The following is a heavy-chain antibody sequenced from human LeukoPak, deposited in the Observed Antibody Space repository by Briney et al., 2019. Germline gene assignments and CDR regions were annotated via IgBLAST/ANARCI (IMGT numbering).Heavy chain of an antibody. CDR3: AKGLGSYRKVTYYYMDV. V-gene: IGHV3-23*01. CDR1: GFTFSSYA. J-gene: IGHJ6*03. CDR2: ISGSGGST. D-gene: IGHD1-26*01. Sequence: GGSLRLSCAASGFTFSSYAMSWVRQAPGKGLEWVSAISGSGGSTYYADSVKGRFTISRDNAKNSLYLQMNSLRAEDTALYYCAKGLGSYRKVTYYYMDVWGKGTTVTVSS.